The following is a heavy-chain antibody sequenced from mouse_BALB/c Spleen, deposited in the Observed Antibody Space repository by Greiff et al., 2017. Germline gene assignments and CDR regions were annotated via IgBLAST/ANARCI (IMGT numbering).Heavy chain of an antibody. D-gene: IGHD4-1*01. CDR3: ARAYWDDYFDY. CDR1: GFTFSSFG. CDR2: ISSGSSTI. J-gene: IGHJ2*01. Sequence: EVKLVESGGGLVQPGGSRKLSCAASGFTFSSFGMHWVRQAPEKGLEWVAYISSGSSTIYYADTVKGRFTISRDNPKNTLFLQMTSLRSEDTAMYYCARAYWDDYFDYWGQGTTLTVSS. V-gene: IGHV5-17*02.